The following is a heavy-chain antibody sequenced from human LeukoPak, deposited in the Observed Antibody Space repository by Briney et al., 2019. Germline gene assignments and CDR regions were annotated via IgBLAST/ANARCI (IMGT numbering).Heavy chain of an antibody. Sequence: GASVKVSCKASNYTFTSYVISWVRQAPGQGLEWVGWISAYNGNTKYALNLQGRFTMTTDTSTSTAYMELRSLRSDDTAVYYCARGYYYDSSGYYYDYFDYWGQGTLVTVSS. CDR3: ARGYYYDSSGYYYDYFDY. CDR1: NYTFTSYV. D-gene: IGHD3-22*01. V-gene: IGHV1-18*01. J-gene: IGHJ4*02. CDR2: ISAYNGNT.